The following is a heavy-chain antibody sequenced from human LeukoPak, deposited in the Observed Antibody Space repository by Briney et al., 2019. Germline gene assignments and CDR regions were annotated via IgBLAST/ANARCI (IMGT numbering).Heavy chain of an antibody. J-gene: IGHJ4*02. V-gene: IGHV5-51*01. CDR2: IYPGDSDT. CDR3: ARHDPWFGELLDY. D-gene: IGHD3-10*01. CDR1: GYSFTSYW. Sequence: GESLKISCKGSGYSFTSYWIDWVRQMPGKGLEWMGIIYPGDSDTRYSPSFQGQVTISADKSISTAYLQWSSPKASDTAMYYCARHDPWFGELLDYWGQGTLVTVSS.